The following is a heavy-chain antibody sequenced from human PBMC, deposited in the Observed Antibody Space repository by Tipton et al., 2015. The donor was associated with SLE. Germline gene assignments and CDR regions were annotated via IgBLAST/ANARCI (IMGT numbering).Heavy chain of an antibody. CDR2: IYYSGST. CDR1: GGPISGSSHY. V-gene: IGHV4-61*05. D-gene: IGHD6-25*01. Sequence: TLSLTCTVSGGPISGSSHYWGWIRQPPGKGLEWIGYIYYSGSTNYNPSLKSRVTISVDTSKNQFSLKVNSVTAADTAVYYCARGSQIAAAEEGDFDCWGQGTLVTVSS. CDR3: ARGSQIAAAEEGDFDC. J-gene: IGHJ4*02.